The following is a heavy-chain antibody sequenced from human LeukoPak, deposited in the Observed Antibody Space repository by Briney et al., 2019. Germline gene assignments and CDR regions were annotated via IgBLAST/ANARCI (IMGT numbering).Heavy chain of an antibody. Sequence: ASVKVSCKASGYTFTNYGISWVRQAPGQGLEWMGWISAYNGNTNYAQKLKGRVTMTTDTSTSTAYMELRSLRSDDTAVYYCARVYCSSTRCYYGRGFLDYWGQGTLVTVSS. J-gene: IGHJ4*02. V-gene: IGHV1-18*01. D-gene: IGHD2-2*01. CDR2: ISAYNGNT. CDR3: ARVYCSSTRCYYGRGFLDY. CDR1: GYTFTNYG.